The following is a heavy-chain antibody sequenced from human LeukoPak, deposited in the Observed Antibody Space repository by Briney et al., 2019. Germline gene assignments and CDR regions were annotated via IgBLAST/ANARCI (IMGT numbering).Heavy chain of an antibody. J-gene: IGHJ4*02. CDR1: GFTFSSYA. V-gene: IGHV3-23*01. CDR3: TKAKSGYLPGDY. D-gene: IGHD5-12*01. CDR2: ISGSGATT. Sequence: GGSLRLSCAASGFTFSSYAMSWARQAPGKGLEWVSVISGSGATTYHADSVKGRFTVSRDNSKNTLYLQMNSLRADDTAVYYCTKAKSGYLPGDYWGQGALVTVSS.